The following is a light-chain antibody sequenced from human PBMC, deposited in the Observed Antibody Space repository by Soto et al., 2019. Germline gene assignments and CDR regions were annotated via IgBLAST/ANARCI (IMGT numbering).Light chain of an antibody. J-gene: IGLJ3*02. V-gene: IGLV2-14*01. CDR2: DVS. CDR1: RSDVGGYNY. CDR3: SSYTSQSTVV. Sequence: QSALTQPASVSGSPGQSIAISCTGTRSDVGGYNYVSWYQQPPGKAPKLIIYDVSDRPSGVSTRLSGSKSGNTASLTISGLQADDEADYYCSSYTSQSTVVFGGGTQLTVL.